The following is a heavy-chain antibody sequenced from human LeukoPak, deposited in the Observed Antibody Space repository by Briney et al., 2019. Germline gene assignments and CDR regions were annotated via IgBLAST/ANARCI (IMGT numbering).Heavy chain of an antibody. CDR3: ARYCSSTSCYFYYYYGMDV. CDR2: IRSKANSYAT. Sequence: GGSLRLSCAASGFTFSGSAMHWVRQASGKGLEWVGRIRSKANSYATAYAASVKGRFTISRDDSKNTAYLQMNSLRAEDTAVYYCARYCSSTSCYFYYYYGMDVWGQGTTVTVSS. J-gene: IGHJ6*02. V-gene: IGHV3-73*01. CDR1: GFTFSGSA. D-gene: IGHD2-2*01.